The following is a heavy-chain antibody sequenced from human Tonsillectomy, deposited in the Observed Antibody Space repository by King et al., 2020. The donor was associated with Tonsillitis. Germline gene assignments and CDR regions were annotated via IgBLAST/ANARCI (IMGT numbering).Heavy chain of an antibody. CDR1: GFTFDDYG. J-gene: IGHJ6*03. Sequence: VQLVESGGGVVRPGGSLRLSCAASGFTFDDYGMSWVRQAPGKGLEWVSGINCNGGSTDYADSVKGRFTSTRDNAKNSLYMQMYSLGAEDTALYYCAREGRRAYGDYEDYYYYMDVWGKGTTVTVSS. V-gene: IGHV3-20*04. CDR3: AREGRRAYGDYEDYYYYMDV. CDR2: INCNGGST. D-gene: IGHD4-17*01.